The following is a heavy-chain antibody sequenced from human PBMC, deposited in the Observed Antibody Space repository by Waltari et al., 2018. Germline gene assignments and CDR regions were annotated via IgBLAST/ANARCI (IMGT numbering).Heavy chain of an antibody. V-gene: IGHV5-51*01. Sequence: EVQLVQSGAEVKKPGESLKISCKGSGYSFTSYWIGWVRQMPGKGLEWRGIVYPGAADTRDGPSFQGQVTISADKACSTAYLQWSSLKASDTAMYYCARQWCSSTSCPLGYYYYGMDVWGQGTTVTVSS. CDR1: GYSFTSYW. J-gene: IGHJ6*02. CDR3: ARQWCSSTSCPLGYYYYGMDV. CDR2: VYPGAADT. D-gene: IGHD2-2*01.